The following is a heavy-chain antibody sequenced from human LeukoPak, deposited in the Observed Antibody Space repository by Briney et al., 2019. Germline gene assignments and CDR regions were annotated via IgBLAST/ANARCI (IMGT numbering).Heavy chain of an antibody. V-gene: IGHV4-4*07. CDR1: GGSISSYY. Sequence: SETLSLTCTVSGGSISSYYWSWIRQPAGRVLEWIGRIYTSGSTNYNPSLKSRVTTSVDTSKNQFSLKLSSVTAADTAVYYCARDPRTYYYDSSGYMRAFDIWGQGTMVTVSS. J-gene: IGHJ3*02. CDR3: ARDPRTYYYDSSGYMRAFDI. CDR2: IYTSGST. D-gene: IGHD3-22*01.